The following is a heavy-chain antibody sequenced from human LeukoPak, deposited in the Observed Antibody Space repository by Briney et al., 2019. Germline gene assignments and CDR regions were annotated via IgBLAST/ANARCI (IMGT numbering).Heavy chain of an antibody. CDR2: ISSSGSTI. V-gene: IGHV3-11*01. J-gene: IGHJ3*02. D-gene: IGHD3-22*01. Sequence: GGSLRLPCAASGFTFSDYYMSWIRQAPGKGLEWVSYISSSGSTIYYADSVKGRFTISRDNAKNSLYLQMNSLRAEDTAVYYCARFYYYDSSGYHDAFDIWGQGTMVTVSS. CDR3: ARFYYYDSSGYHDAFDI. CDR1: GFTFSDYY.